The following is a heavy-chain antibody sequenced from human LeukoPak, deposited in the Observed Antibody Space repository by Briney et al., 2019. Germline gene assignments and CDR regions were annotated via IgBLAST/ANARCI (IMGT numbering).Heavy chain of an antibody. CDR3: ARHSSGWYWFDY. Sequence: SETLSLTCTVSGGSISSSSYYRGWIRQPPGKGLEWIGSIYYSGSTYYNPSLKSRVTISVDTSKNQFSLKLYSVTAADTAVYYCARHSSGWYWFDYWGQGTLVTVSS. D-gene: IGHD6-19*01. J-gene: IGHJ4*02. CDR1: GGSISSSSYY. V-gene: IGHV4-39*01. CDR2: IYYSGST.